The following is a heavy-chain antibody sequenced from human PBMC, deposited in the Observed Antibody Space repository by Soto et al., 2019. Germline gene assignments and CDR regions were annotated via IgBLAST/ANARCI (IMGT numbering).Heavy chain of an antibody. J-gene: IGHJ6*02. CDR1: GGSISSSNW. CDR2: IYHSGST. Sequence: SETLSLTCAVSGGSISSSNWWSWVRQPPGKGLEWIGEIYHSGSTNYNPSLKSRVTISVDKSKNQFSLKLSSVTAADTAVYYCARSLIEAAGRFYYYYYGMDVCGQGPTVTVSS. V-gene: IGHV4-4*02. D-gene: IGHD6-13*01. CDR3: ARSLIEAAGRFYYYYYGMDV.